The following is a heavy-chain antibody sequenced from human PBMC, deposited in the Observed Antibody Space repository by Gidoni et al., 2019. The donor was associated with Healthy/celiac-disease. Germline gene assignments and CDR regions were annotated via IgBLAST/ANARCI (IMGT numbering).Heavy chain of an antibody. J-gene: IGHJ4*02. V-gene: IGHV3-49*05. CDR1: GFTFGDYA. CDR3: TRNDPLSD. CDR2: IRSKAYGGTT. Sequence: EVQLVESGGGLVKPGRSLRLSCTASGFTFGDYAMRWFRQAPGKGLEWVGFIRSKAYGGTTEYAASVKGRFTISRDDSKSIAYLQMNSLKTEDTAVYYCTRNDPLSDWGQGTLVTVSS. D-gene: IGHD1-1*01.